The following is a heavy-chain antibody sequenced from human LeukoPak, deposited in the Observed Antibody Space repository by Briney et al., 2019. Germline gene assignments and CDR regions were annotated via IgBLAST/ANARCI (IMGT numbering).Heavy chain of an antibody. CDR2: IYHSGST. D-gene: IGHD3-16*01. CDR3: GGGVGYAFDI. CDR1: GGSISSSNW. V-gene: IGHV4-4*02. Sequence: PSETLSLTCAVSGGSISSSNWWSWVRQSPGKGLEWIGEIYHSGSTNYNPSLKSRVTISVDRSKNQFSLKLSSVTAADTAVYHCGGGVGYAFDIWGQGTMVTVSS. J-gene: IGHJ3*02.